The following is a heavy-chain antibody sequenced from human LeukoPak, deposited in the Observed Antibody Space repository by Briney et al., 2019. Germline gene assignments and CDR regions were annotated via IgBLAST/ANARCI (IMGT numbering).Heavy chain of an antibody. V-gene: IGHV3-74*01. D-gene: IGHD3-22*01. Sequence: GGSLRLSCAASGFTFSNYWMHWVRQAPGKGLVWVSRINSDGINTSYADSVKGRFTISRDNAKNTLNLQMNSLRAEDTAVYYCARDLGQYYDTSDNWFDPWGQGTLVTASS. CDR2: INSDGINT. J-gene: IGHJ5*02. CDR3: ARDLGQYYDTSDNWFDP. CDR1: GFTFSNYW.